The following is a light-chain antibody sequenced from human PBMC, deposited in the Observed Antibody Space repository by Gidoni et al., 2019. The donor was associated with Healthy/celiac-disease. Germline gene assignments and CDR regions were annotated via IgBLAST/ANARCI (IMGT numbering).Light chain of an antibody. CDR2: DVS. CDR3: SSYTSSSTLHVV. Sequence: QSALTQPASVSGSPGQSITISCTGTSSDVGGYNYVSWYQQHPVKAPKLMSYDVSNRPSGVSNRCSGSKSGNTASLTISGLQAEDEADYYCSSYTSSSTLHVVFGGGTKLTVL. V-gene: IGLV2-14*01. J-gene: IGLJ2*01. CDR1: SSDVGGYNY.